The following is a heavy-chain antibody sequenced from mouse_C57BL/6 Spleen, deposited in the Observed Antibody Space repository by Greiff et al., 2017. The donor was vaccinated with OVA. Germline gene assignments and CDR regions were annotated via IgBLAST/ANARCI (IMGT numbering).Heavy chain of an antibody. CDR3: ARPYYGSSWRYFDV. D-gene: IGHD1-1*01. Sequence: VQLQQSGAELVMPGASVKLSCKASGYTFTSYWMHWVKQRPGQGLEWIGEIDPSDSYTNYNQKFKGKSTLTVDKSSSTAYMQLSSLTSEDSAVYYCARPYYGSSWRYFDVWGTGTTVTVSS. V-gene: IGHV1-69*01. CDR1: GYTFTSYW. CDR2: IDPSDSYT. J-gene: IGHJ1*03.